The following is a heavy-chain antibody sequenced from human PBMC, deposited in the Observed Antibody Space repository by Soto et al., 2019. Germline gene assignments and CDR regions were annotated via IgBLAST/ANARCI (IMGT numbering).Heavy chain of an antibody. CDR3: AKDQGAAAGTNYYYYGMDV. Sequence: GGSLRLSCAASGFTFSSYGMHWVRQAPGKGLEWVAVISYDGSNKYYADSVKGRFTISRDNSKNTLYPQMKSLRAEDTAVYYCAKDQGAAAGTNYYYYGMDVWGQGTTVTVSS. J-gene: IGHJ6*02. D-gene: IGHD6-13*01. CDR2: ISYDGSNK. CDR1: GFTFSSYG. V-gene: IGHV3-30*18.